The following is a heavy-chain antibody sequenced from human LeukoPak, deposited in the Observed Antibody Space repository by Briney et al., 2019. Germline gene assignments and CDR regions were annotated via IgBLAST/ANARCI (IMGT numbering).Heavy chain of an antibody. V-gene: IGHV3-66*01. CDR1: GFTVSSNY. CDR3: ARAGWDGDYPYGMDV. D-gene: IGHD1-26*01. Sequence: GGSLRLSCAASGFTVSSNYMSWVRQAPGKGLEWVSVIHSGGSTYYADSVKGRFTISRDNSKNTLYLQMNSLRAEDTAVYYCARAGWDGDYPYGMDVWGQGTTVTVSS. J-gene: IGHJ6*02. CDR2: IHSGGST.